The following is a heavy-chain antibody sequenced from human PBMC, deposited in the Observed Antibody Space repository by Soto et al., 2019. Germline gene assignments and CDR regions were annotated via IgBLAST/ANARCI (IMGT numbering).Heavy chain of an antibody. CDR3: ARDAAVPGESDRFDY. V-gene: IGHV4-4*02. J-gene: IGHJ4*02. D-gene: IGHD2-15*01. Sequence: QVQLQESGPGLVKPSGTLSLTCAVSGDSVTTNYWWSWVRQAPGKGLEWIGEAYHNGLTNYNPSLKSRVTMSVDMSKNQFSLKLTSVTAADTAIYYCARDAAVPGESDRFDYWGQGTLVTVSS. CDR1: GDSVTTNYW. CDR2: AYHNGLT.